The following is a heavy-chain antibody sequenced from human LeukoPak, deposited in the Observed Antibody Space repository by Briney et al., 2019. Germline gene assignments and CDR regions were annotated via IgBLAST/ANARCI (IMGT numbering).Heavy chain of an antibody. D-gene: IGHD1-26*01. CDR1: GASISSGGYY. Sequence: PSETLSLTCAVSGASISSGGYYWSWIRQHPGKGLEWIGYIYYTGSTYYNPSLKSRLTISLYTSENQFSLKLTSVTAADTAVYYCAGGTKWELLPGYWGQGTLVTVSS. CDR3: AGGTKWELLPGY. V-gene: IGHV4-31*11. J-gene: IGHJ4*02. CDR2: IYYTGST.